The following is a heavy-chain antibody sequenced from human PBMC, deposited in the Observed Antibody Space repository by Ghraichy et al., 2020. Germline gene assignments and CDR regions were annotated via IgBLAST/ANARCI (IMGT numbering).Heavy chain of an antibody. V-gene: IGHV3-74*01. CDR3: AREYCSGGRCFFGTGGSHFDY. CDR2: IKSDGTST. Sequence: GGSLRLSCSASGFTLSNYWMHWLRQAPGKGLVWVSRIKSDGTSTIYADSVKGRFTISRDNAKNTLYLQMNSLRVEDTAVYYCAREYCSGGRCFFGTGGSHFDYWVQGNLVTVSS. J-gene: IGHJ4*02. CDR1: GFTLSNYW. D-gene: IGHD2-15*01.